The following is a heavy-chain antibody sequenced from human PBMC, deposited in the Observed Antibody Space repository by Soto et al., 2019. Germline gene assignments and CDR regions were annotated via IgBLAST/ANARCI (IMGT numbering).Heavy chain of an antibody. CDR3: AKVRGRCSSTSCYRFDY. CDR1: GFTFSTYA. Sequence: EVQLLESGGGLVQPGGSLRHSCAASGFTFSTYAMSWVRQAPGKGLEWVSAISGSGGSTYYADSVKGRFTISRDNSKNTLYLQMNSLRAEDTAVYYCAKVRGRCSSTSCYRFDYWGQGTLVTVSS. D-gene: IGHD2-2*01. V-gene: IGHV3-23*01. J-gene: IGHJ4*02. CDR2: ISGSGGST.